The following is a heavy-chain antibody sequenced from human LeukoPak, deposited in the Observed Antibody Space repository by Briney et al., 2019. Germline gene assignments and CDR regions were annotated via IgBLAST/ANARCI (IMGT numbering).Heavy chain of an antibody. J-gene: IGHJ4*02. CDR2: ISGSGSGGST. CDR1: GFTFSSSA. D-gene: IGHD3-10*01. CDR3: AKDRGYPFSNFDY. Sequence: GGSLRLSCAASGFTFSSSAMSWVRQAPGKGLEWVSSISGSGSGGSTYYADSVKGRFTISRDNSKNTLYLQMNSLRAEDTAVYYCAKDRGYPFSNFDYWGQGTLVTVSS. V-gene: IGHV3-23*01.